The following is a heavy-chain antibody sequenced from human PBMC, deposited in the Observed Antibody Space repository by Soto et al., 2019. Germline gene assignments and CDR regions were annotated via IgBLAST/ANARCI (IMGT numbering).Heavy chain of an antibody. CDR3: AAELGFGKFSVV. CDR1: GDTFKNCV. Sequence: QVQVVQSGVEVRRPGSSVKVSCKASGDTFKNCVISWVRQAPGQGLEWMGGIIPLFGTTDFAQRFQGRLTITTDEATPTAYRELSMRRSEDTATYYCAAELGFGKFSVVWGQGTTVIVSS. J-gene: IGHJ6*02. D-gene: IGHD7-27*01. V-gene: IGHV1-69*01. CDR2: IIPLFGTT.